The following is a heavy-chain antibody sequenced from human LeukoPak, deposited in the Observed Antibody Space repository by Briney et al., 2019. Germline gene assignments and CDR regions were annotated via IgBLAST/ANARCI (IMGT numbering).Heavy chain of an antibody. V-gene: IGHV4-34*01. CDR1: GGSFSGYY. CDR2: INHSGST. J-gene: IGHJ4*02. CDR3: ARGWEKVYYGPGRPQGQYFDY. D-gene: IGHD3-10*01. Sequence: SETLSLTCAVYGGSFSGYYWSWIRQPPGKGLEWIGEINHSGSTNYNPSLKSRVTISVDTSKNQFSLKLSSVTAADTAVYYCARGWEKVYYGPGRPQGQYFDYWGQGTLVTVSS.